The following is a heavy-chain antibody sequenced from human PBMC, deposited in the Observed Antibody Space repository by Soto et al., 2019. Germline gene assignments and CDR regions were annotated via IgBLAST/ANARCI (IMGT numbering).Heavy chain of an antibody. CDR3: ARFITIFAVGAWFDP. CDR2: IYYSGST. CDR1: GGSISSGGYY. V-gene: IGHV4-31*03. J-gene: IGHJ5*02. Sequence: QVQLQESGPGLVKPSQTLSLTCTVSGGSISSGGYYWSWIRQHPGKGLELIGYIYYSGSTYYNPSLKSRVTLSVDTSKSQFSLKLSSVTAADTAVYYCARFITIFAVGAWFDPWGQGTLVTVSS. D-gene: IGHD3-3*01.